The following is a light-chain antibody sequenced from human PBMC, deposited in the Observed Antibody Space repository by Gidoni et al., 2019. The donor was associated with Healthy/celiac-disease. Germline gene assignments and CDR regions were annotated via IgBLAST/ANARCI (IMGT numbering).Light chain of an antibody. Sequence: EIVLTQSPATLSLSPVERATLSCRASQRVSSSLAWYQQKPGQAPRLLIYDASNRATGIPARFSGSGSGTDFTLTISSLEPEDFAVYYCQQRSNWPLTFGGGTKVEIK. CDR3: QQRSNWPLT. V-gene: IGKV3-11*01. J-gene: IGKJ4*01. CDR1: QRVSSS. CDR2: DAS.